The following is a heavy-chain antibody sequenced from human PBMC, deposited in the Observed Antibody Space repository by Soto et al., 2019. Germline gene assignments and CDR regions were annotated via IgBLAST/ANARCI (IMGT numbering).Heavy chain of an antibody. CDR3: ATATPTVTYYYYYYYMDV. Sequence: QVQLVQSGAEVKKPGASVKVSCKASGYTFTSYYIHWVRQAPGQGLEWMGIINPSGGSTSYAQKFQGRVTMTRDTSTSTVYMELSSLRSEDTAVYYCATATPTVTYYYYYYYMDVWGKGTTVTVSS. CDR1: GYTFTSYY. CDR2: INPSGGST. J-gene: IGHJ6*03. V-gene: IGHV1-46*03. D-gene: IGHD4-17*01.